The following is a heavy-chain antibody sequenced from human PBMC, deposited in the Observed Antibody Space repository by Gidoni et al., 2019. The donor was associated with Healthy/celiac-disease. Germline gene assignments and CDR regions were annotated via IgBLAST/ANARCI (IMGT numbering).Heavy chain of an antibody. CDR2: ISYDGSNK. CDR3: AKRSGSYYGRPDAFDI. V-gene: IGHV3-30*18. Sequence: QVQLVESGGGVVQPGRSGRLSWAASGFTFSSYGMHWVRQAPGKGLEWVAVISYDGSNKYYADSVKGRFTISRDNSKNTLYLQMNSLRAEDTAVYYCAKRSGSYYGRPDAFDIWGQGTMVTVSS. J-gene: IGHJ3*02. D-gene: IGHD1-26*01. CDR1: GFTFSSYG.